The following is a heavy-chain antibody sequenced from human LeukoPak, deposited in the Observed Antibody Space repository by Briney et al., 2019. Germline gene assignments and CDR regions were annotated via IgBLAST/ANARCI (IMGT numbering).Heavy chain of an antibody. CDR3: ARAHRYYYGSGSYSTFDY. D-gene: IGHD3-10*01. J-gene: IGHJ4*02. CDR2: ISSSSTI. Sequence: GGSLRLSCVASGFTFSSCSMNWVRQAPGKGLEWVSYISSSSTIYYADSVKGRFTISRDNAKNSLYLQMNSLRAEDTAVYYCARAHRYYYGSGSYSTFDYWGQGTLVTVSS. V-gene: IGHV3-48*01. CDR1: GFTFSSCS.